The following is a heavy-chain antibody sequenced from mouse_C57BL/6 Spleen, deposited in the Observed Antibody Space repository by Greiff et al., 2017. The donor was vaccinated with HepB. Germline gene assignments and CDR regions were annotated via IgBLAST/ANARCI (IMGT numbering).Heavy chain of an antibody. J-gene: IGHJ4*01. D-gene: IGHD1-1*01. Sequence: EVMLVESGGGLVKPGGSLKLSCAASGFTFSDYGMHWVRQAPEKGLEWVAYISSGSSTIYYADTVKGRFTISRDNAKTTLFLQMTSLRSEDTAMYYCARGGSSLYYYAMDYWGQGTSVTVSS. V-gene: IGHV5-17*01. CDR2: ISSGSSTI. CDR3: ARGGSSLYYYAMDY. CDR1: GFTFSDYG.